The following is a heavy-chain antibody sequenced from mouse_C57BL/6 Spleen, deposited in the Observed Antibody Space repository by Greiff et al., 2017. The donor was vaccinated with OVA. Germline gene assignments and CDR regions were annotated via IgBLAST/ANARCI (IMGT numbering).Heavy chain of an antibody. V-gene: IGHV3-6*01. D-gene: IGHD2-2*01. CDR2: ISYDGSN. CDR1: GYSITSGYY. Sequence: VQLQQSGPGLVKPSQSLSLTCSVTGYSITSGYYWNWIRQFPGNKLEWMGYISYDGSNNYNPSLKNRISITRDTSKNQFFLKLNSVTTEDTATYYCAREGYGHYAMDYWGQGTSVTVSS. CDR3: AREGYGHYAMDY. J-gene: IGHJ4*01.